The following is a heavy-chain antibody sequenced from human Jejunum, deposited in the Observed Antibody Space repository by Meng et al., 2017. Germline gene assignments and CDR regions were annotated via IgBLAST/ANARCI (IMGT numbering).Heavy chain of an antibody. J-gene: IGHJ4*02. CDR2: IYYSGST. V-gene: IGHV4-61*01. CDR1: GGSVSSGNYY. D-gene: IGHD6-13*01. CDR3: ARGGFFEAAAANLIDS. Sequence: GQLQESGPGLVRPSETLSLTFTVSGGSVSSGNYYWSWIRQPPGKGLEWIGYIYYSGSTNYNPSLKSRVTISVDTSKNQFSLKLSSVTAADTAVYYCARGGFFEAAAANLIDSWGQGTLVTVSS.